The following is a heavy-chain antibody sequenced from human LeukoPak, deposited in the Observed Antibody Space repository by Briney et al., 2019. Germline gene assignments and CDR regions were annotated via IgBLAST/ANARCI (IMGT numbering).Heavy chain of an antibody. CDR3: ARHSGSSRGWFDP. V-gene: IGHV4-59*08. D-gene: IGHD6-13*01. CDR1: GASISNYY. J-gene: IGHJ5*02. Sequence: SETLSLTCTVSGASISNYYWSWIRQPPGKGLERIAYIYYSETTNYNPSLKSRVTISVDRSKNQLSLKLNSVTAADTAVYYCARHSGSSRGWFDPWGQGTLVTVSS. CDR2: IYYSETT.